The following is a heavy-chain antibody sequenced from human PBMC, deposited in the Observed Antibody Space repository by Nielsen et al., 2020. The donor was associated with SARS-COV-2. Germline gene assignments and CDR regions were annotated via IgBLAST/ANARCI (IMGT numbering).Heavy chain of an antibody. Sequence: GESLKIPCAASGFTFSSYAMHWVRQAPGKGLEWVAVISYDGSNKYYADSVKGRFTISRDNSKNTLYLQMNSLRAEDTAVYYCAKGIGNWFDPWGQGTLVTVSS. J-gene: IGHJ5*02. D-gene: IGHD3-10*01. CDR3: AKGIGNWFDP. V-gene: IGHV3-30-3*01. CDR2: ISYDGSNK. CDR1: GFTFSSYA.